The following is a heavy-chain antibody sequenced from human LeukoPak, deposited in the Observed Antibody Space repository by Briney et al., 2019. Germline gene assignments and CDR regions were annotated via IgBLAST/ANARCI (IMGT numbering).Heavy chain of an antibody. J-gene: IGHJ5*02. Sequence: SETLSLTCTVSGDTITSYYWTTIRQPPGKGLEWIGFIYYSGSTNYNPSLKSRVTISVDTSKNQFSLKLNSVTAADTAVYFSARARNPGRGLPFKSWGQGTLITVSS. CDR1: GDTITSYY. V-gene: IGHV4-59*01. D-gene: IGHD1-14*01. CDR2: IYYSGST. CDR3: ARARNPGRGLPFKS.